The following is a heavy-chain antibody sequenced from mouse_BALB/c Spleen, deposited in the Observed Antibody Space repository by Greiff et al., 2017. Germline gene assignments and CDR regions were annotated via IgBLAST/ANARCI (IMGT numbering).Heavy chain of an antibody. CDR2: ISSGGST. V-gene: IGHV5-6-5*01. D-gene: IGHD2-3*01. Sequence: EVHLVESGGGLVKPGGSLKLSCAASGFTFSSYAMSWVRQTPEKRLEWVASISSGGSTYYPDSVKGRFTISRDNARNILYLQMSSLRSEDTAMYYCARGDDGYYVGTWFAYWGQGTLVTVSA. CDR3: ARGDDGYYVGTWFAY. J-gene: IGHJ3*01. CDR1: GFTFSSYA.